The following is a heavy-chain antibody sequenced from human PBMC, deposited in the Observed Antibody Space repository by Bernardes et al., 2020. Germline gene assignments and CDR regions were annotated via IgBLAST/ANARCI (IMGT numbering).Heavy chain of an antibody. Sequence: AAVKVSCKASGYTFTGYYMHWVRQAPVQGLEWMGWINPNSGGTNYAQKFQGRVTMTRDTSISTAYMELSRLRSDDTAVYYCAREMEEMYSSGWESIDYWGQGTLVTVSS. V-gene: IGHV1-2*02. CDR2: INPNSGGT. J-gene: IGHJ4*02. CDR1: GYTFTGYY. D-gene: IGHD6-19*01. CDR3: AREMEEMYSSGWESIDY.